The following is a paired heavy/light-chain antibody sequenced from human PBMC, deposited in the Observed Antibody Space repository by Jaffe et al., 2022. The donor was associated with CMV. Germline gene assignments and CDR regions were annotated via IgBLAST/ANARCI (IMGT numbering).Light chain of an antibody. CDR3: QYFGGSLMYT. CDR1: QSVSSNY. Sequence: EIVLTQSPGTLSLSPGERATLSCRASQSVSSNYLAWYQQKPGQAPRLLVYGASSRATGIPDRFSGSGSGTDFTLTISRLEPEDFSVYYCQYFGGSLMYTFGQGTKLEIK. V-gene: IGKV3-20*01. CDR2: GAS. J-gene: IGKJ2*01.
Heavy chain of an antibody. CDR2: INAGNGNT. J-gene: IGHJ6*03. CDR1: GYSFSSYA. CDR3: ARVGAAAGTSFLDYHQYMDV. V-gene: IGHV1-3*01. Sequence: QVQLVQSGAEVKKPGASVKVSCKASGYSFSSYAIHWVRQAPGQRLEWMGWINAGNGNTKYSQKIQGRVTITRDTSASTAYMELTSLRSEDTAVYYCARVGAAAGTSFLDYHQYMDVWGKGTTVTVSS. D-gene: IGHD6-13*01.